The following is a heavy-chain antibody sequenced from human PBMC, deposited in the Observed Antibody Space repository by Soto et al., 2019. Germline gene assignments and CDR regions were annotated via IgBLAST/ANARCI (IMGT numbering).Heavy chain of an antibody. D-gene: IGHD3-3*01. CDR3: ARGGYDFWSGYNPMDV. Sequence: ASETLSLTCTVSGGSISSSSYYWGWIRQPPGKGLEWIGYIYYSGSTNYNPSLKSRVTISVDTSKNQFSLKLSSVTAADTAVYYCARGGYDFWSGYNPMDVWGKGTTVTVS. CDR2: IYYSGST. V-gene: IGHV4-61*05. CDR1: GGSISSSSYY. J-gene: IGHJ6*04.